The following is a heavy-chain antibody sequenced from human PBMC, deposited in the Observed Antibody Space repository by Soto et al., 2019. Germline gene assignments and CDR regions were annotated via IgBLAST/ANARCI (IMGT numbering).Heavy chain of an antibody. D-gene: IGHD6-13*01. CDR1: GFTFDDYA. CDR3: VKDESINWYSGHFRH. Sequence: GGSLRLSCAASGFTFDDYAMHWVRQVPGKGLEWVSGSNWNSGSIGYGDSVKGRFAISRDTAKNSLHLQMNSLSAEDTAFYYCVKDESINWYSGHFRHWGQGTLVTVSS. V-gene: IGHV3-9*01. J-gene: IGHJ1*01. CDR2: SNWNSGSI.